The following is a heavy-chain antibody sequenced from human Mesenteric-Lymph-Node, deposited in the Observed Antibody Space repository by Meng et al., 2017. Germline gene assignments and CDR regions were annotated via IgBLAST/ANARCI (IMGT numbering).Heavy chain of an antibody. CDR1: GDMGSRNSAA. D-gene: IGHD6-19*01. CDR2: TYYRYKCST. J-gene: IGHJ4*02. Sequence: QSGPGLVKPSQTLSPPFAISGDMGSRNSAAWNWIRQPPSGGREWLGRTYYRYKCSTGYAVSVKSRITINPDTSKNQFSLQLNSVTPEDTAMYYCARSGSSGWIDYWGQGTLVTVSS. V-gene: IGHV6-1*01. CDR3: ARSGSSGWIDY.